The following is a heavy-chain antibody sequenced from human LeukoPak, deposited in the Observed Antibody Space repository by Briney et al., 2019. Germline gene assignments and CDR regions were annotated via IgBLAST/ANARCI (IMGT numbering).Heavy chain of an antibody. CDR2: INHSGST. CDR1: GGSFSGYY. J-gene: IGHJ4*02. D-gene: IGHD3-10*01. Sequence: TSETLSLTCAVYGGSFSGYYWSWIRQPPGKGLEWIGEINHSGSTNYNPSLKSRVTISVDTSKNQFSLKLSSVPAADTAVYYCARGPRYYYGSGSYSWWGSFDYWGQGTLVTVSS. CDR3: ARGPRYYYGSGSYSWWGSFDY. V-gene: IGHV4-34*01.